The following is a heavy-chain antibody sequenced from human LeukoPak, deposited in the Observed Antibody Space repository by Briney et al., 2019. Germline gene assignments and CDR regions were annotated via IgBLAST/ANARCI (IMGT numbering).Heavy chain of an antibody. Sequence: GGSLRLPCAASGFTFSDYYMSWIRQAPGKGLEWVSYISSSGSTIYYADAVKGRFTISRDNAKNLLYLQMNSLRAEDTAVYYCARGDLLHSSSSRWGQGTLVTVSS. J-gene: IGHJ4*02. CDR1: GFTFSDYY. V-gene: IGHV3-11*01. CDR2: ISSSGSTI. D-gene: IGHD6-6*01. CDR3: ARGDLLHSSSSR.